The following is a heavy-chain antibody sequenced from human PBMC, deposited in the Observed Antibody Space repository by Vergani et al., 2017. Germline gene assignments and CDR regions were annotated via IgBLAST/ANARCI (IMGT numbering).Heavy chain of an antibody. D-gene: IGHD5-18*01. J-gene: IGHJ4*02. CDR3: AKAAMGLFDY. V-gene: IGHV3-30*02. Sequence: QVQLVESGGGVVQHGGSLRLSCAASGFTFSSYGMHCVRQAPGKGLEWVAFIRYDGSNKYYADSVKGRFTISRDNSKNTLYLQMNSLRAEDTAVYYCAKAAMGLFDYWSQGTLVTVSS. CDR2: IRYDGSNK. CDR1: GFTFSSYG.